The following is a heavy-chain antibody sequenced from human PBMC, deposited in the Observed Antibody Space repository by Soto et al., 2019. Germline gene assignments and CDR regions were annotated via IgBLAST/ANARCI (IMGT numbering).Heavy chain of an antibody. D-gene: IGHD2-8*01. CDR3: ARGQCTNGVCYGAGAFDI. CDR1: GGSISSYY. J-gene: IGHJ3*02. Sequence: SDTLSLTCTVSGGSISSYYWSWSRTPPGKGLEWIGYIYYSGSTNYNPSLKSRVTISVDTSKNQFSLKLSSVTAADTAVYYCARGQCTNGVCYGAGAFDIWGQGTMVTVS. CDR2: IYYSGST. V-gene: IGHV4-59*01.